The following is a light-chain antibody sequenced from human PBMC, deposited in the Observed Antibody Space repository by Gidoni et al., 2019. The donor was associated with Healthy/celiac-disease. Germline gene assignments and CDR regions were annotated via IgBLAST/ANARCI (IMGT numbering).Light chain of an antibody. CDR1: QGISSY. CDR3: QQYYSYPRT. Sequence: AIRRTRSPSSLSASTGDRVTITCRASQGISSYLAWYQQKPGKAPQLLIYAASTLQSGVPSRFSGSGSGTDFTLTISCLQSEDFATYYCQQYYSYPRTFGQXAKVEIK. J-gene: IGKJ1*01. CDR2: AAS. V-gene: IGKV1-8*01.